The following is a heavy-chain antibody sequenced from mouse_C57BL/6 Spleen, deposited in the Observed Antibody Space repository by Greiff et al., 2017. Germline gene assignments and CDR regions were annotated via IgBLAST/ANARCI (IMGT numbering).Heavy chain of an antibody. D-gene: IGHD4-1*01. J-gene: IGHJ3*01. CDR2: IHPSDSDT. CDR1: GYTFTSYW. Sequence: QVQLQQPGAELVKPGASVKVSCKASGYTFTSYWMHWVKQRPGQGLEWIGRIHPSDSDTNYNQKFKGKATLPVDKSSSTAYMQLSSLTAEDSAVYYCALLTGTPAWFAYWGQGTLVTVSA. V-gene: IGHV1-74*01. CDR3: ALLTGTPAWFAY.